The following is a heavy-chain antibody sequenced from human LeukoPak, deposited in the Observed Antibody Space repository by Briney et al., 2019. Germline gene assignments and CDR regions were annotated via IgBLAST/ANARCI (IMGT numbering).Heavy chain of an antibody. CDR3: ARGSRFDY. D-gene: IGHD3-10*01. CDR1: GFTFSSYG. V-gene: IGHV3-30*03. J-gene: IGHJ4*02. Sequence: AGRSLRLSCAASGFTFSSYGMHWVRQAPGKGLEWVAVISYDGSNKCYADSVKGRFTISRDNSKNTLYLQMNSLRAEDTAVYYCARGSRFDYWGQGTLVTASS. CDR2: ISYDGSNK.